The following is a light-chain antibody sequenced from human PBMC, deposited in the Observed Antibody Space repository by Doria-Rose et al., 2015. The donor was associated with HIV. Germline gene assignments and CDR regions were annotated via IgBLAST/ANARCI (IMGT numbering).Light chain of an antibody. CDR2: DAS. CDR1: QSISSY. V-gene: IGKV3-11*01. J-gene: IGKJ1*01. CDR3: QQCSNWKGT. Sequence: LTQSPATLSLSPVARATLSCRASQSISSYLAWYQEKPGQAPRLLIYDASDRATGIPARFSGSGSGTDFTLTISSLEPEDSAVYYCQQCSNWKGTDGQGTRVESK.